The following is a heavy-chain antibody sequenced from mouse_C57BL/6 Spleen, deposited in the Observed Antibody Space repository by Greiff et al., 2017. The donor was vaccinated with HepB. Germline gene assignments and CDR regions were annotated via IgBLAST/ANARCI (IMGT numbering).Heavy chain of an antibody. Sequence: EVKLMESGAELVRPGSSVKMSCKTSGYTFTSYGINWVKQRPGQGLEWIGYIYIGNGYTEYNEKFKGKATLTSDTSSSTAYMQLSSLTSEDSAIYFCARGDYDYDSTYYFDYRGQGTTLTVSS. D-gene: IGHD2-4*01. J-gene: IGHJ2*01. CDR1: GYTFTSYG. CDR3: ARGDYDYDSTYYFDY. V-gene: IGHV1-58*01. CDR2: IYIGNGYT.